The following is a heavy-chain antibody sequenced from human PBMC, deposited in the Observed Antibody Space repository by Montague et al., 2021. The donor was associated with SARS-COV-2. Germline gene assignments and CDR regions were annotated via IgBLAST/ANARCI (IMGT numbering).Heavy chain of an antibody. CDR2: IFHSGTT. V-gene: IGHV4-4*02. CDR1: GGSISSDNW. CDR3: ALPLGGARFDP. J-gene: IGHJ5*02. Sequence: SETLSLTCTVSGGSISSDNWWTWVCQPPGKGLEWIGDIFHSGTTNYNPSLKSRLTISVDKSKNQISLKLISVTAADTAMYYCALPLGGARFDPWGQGTLVTVSS. D-gene: IGHD3-16*01.